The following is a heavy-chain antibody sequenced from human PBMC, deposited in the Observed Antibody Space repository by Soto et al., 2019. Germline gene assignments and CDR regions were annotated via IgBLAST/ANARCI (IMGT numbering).Heavy chain of an antibody. D-gene: IGHD1-20*01. Sequence: EVQLLESGGGLVQPGGSLRLSCAASGFTFSSYAMSWVRQAPGKGLEWVSAISGSGGSTYYADSVKGRLTISRDNSKNTLYLQMNSLRAEDTAVYYCAPDSRYGYYYGMDVWGQGTTVTVSS. CDR1: GFTFSSYA. V-gene: IGHV3-23*01. CDR3: APDSRYGYYYGMDV. J-gene: IGHJ6*02. CDR2: ISGSGGST.